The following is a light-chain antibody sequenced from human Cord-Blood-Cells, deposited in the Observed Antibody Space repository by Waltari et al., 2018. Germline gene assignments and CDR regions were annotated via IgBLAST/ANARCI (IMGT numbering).Light chain of an antibody. V-gene: IGLV3-19*01. CDR3: NSRDSSGNHWV. J-gene: IGLJ3*02. CDR1: SLRSYY. Sequence: SSELTQDPAVSVVLGQTVRITCQGDSLRSYYASWYQQKPGPAPVLVIYGKNNRPPGIPDRFSGSSSGTTASLTITGAQAEDEADYYCNSRDSSGNHWVFGGGTKLTVL. CDR2: GKN.